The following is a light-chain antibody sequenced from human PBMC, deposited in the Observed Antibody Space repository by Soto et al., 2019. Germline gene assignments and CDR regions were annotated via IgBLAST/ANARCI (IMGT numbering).Light chain of an antibody. J-gene: IGKJ5*01. Sequence: ILMTQSPATLSFFAVEIATLSCIASQSVNSRLAWYQHKPGQAPRLLISGASNRASGIPARFSAWGSGTDFTLTISRVDPADFAFYYCQQYFTSPITFGQGTRLEI. V-gene: IGKV3D-15*02. CDR3: QQYFTSPIT. CDR1: QSVNSR. CDR2: GAS.